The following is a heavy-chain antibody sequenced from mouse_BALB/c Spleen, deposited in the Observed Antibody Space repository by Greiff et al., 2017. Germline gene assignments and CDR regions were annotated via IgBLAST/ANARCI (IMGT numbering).Heavy chain of an antibody. CDR1: GFTFTDYY. CDR2: IRNKANGYTT. D-gene: IGHD1-2*01. J-gene: IGHJ3*01. V-gene: IGHV7-3*02. CDR3: ARARAFTTAPAY. Sequence: EVMLVESGGGLVQPGGSLRLSCATSGFTFTDYYMSWVRQPPGKALEWLGFIRNKANGYTTEYSASVKGRFTISRDNSQSILYLQMNTLRAEDSATYYCARARAFTTAPAYWGQGTLVTVSA.